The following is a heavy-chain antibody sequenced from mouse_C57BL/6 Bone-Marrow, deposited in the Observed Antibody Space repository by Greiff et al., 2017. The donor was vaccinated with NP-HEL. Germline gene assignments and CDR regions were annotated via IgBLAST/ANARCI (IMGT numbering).Heavy chain of an antibody. J-gene: IGHJ1*03. CDR1: GFTFSDYG. V-gene: IGHV5-17*01. CDR2: ISSGSSTI. CDR3: ARTGYDCWYFDV. Sequence: EVKLVESGGGLVKPGGSLKLSCAASGFTFSDYGMHWVRQAPEKGLEWVAYISSGSSTIYYADTVKGRFTISRDNAKNTLFLQMTSLRSEDTAMYYCARTGYDCWYFDVWGTGTTVTVSS. D-gene: IGHD2-2*01.